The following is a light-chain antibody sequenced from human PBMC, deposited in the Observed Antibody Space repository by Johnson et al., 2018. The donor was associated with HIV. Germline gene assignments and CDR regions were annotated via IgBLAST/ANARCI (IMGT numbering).Light chain of an antibody. V-gene: IGLV1-44*01. Sequence: QSVLTQPPSASGTPGQRVTISCSGGSSNIGSNTVNWYQQLPGTAPKLLVYSSNQRPSGVPDRFSGSKSGTSASLAISGLQSEDEAEYTCAAWDDSLNGYVFGTVTRVTVL. CDR2: SSN. CDR1: SSNIGSNT. CDR3: AAWDDSLNGYV. J-gene: IGLJ1*01.